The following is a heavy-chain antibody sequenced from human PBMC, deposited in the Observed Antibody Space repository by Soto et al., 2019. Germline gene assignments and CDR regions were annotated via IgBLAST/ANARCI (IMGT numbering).Heavy chain of an antibody. Sequence: QVQLVQSGAEVKKPGSSVKVSCKASGGTFSSYTISWVRQAPGQGLEWMGRIIPILGIANYAQKFQGRVTITADKSTSTAYRELSSLRSEDTAVYYCARGVVVPAANYYYYGMDVWGQGTTVTVSS. CDR3: ARGVVVPAANYYYYGMDV. CDR1: GGTFSSYT. D-gene: IGHD2-2*01. J-gene: IGHJ6*02. CDR2: IIPILGIA. V-gene: IGHV1-69*02.